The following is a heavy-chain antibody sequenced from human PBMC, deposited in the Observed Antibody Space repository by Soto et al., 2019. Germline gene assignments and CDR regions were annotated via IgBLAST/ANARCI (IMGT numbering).Heavy chain of an antibody. Sequence: ASVKVSCKASGYTFTTYGMHWVRQAPGQRLEWMGWINSGNGNTRYSQKFQGRVTITRDTSASTAYMDLGSLRSEDTALYYCARGASSAPFDYWGQGTLVTVSS. V-gene: IGHV1-3*01. J-gene: IGHJ4*02. CDR2: INSGNGNT. D-gene: IGHD6-19*01. CDR3: ARGASSAPFDY. CDR1: GYTFTTYG.